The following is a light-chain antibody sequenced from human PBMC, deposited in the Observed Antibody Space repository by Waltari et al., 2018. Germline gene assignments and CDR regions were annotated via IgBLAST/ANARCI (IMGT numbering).Light chain of an antibody. CDR1: SSDVGGSNS. V-gene: IGLV2-11*01. J-gene: IGLJ2*01. CDR2: DVS. CDR3: CSFAAGNTVI. Sequence: QSALTQPRSVSGSPGQSVTISCTGTSSDVGGSNSVSWYQQDPGKAPNLLIFDVSDRPSGVSDRFSGSKSGNTASLTISGLQAEDEADYHCCSFAAGNTVIFGGGTKLTVV.